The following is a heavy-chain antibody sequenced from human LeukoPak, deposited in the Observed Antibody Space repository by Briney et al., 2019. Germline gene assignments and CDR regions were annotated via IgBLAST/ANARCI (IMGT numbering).Heavy chain of an antibody. D-gene: IGHD3-16*01. CDR2: IHGNGETT. CDR3: GRDPNGDYVGAFEF. V-gene: IGHV3-23*01. Sequence: GGSLRLSCVGFGFMFSRFGLIWVRQAPGKGLEWVSGIHGNGETTYYGDSVKGRFTISRDNSKSTLYLQMNSLRVEDTAEYFCGRDPNGDYVGAFEFWGQGTKVAVSS. J-gene: IGHJ3*01. CDR1: GFMFSRFG.